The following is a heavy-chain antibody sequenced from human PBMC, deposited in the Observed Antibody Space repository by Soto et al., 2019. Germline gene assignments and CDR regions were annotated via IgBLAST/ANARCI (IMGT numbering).Heavy chain of an antibody. CDR1: GGSVSSSNW. D-gene: IGHD3-22*01. CDR2: IYHSGTT. CDR3: ARDDSSGYHGLFDP. V-gene: IGHV4-4*02. Sequence: SETLSLTCTVSGGSVSSSNWWSWVRQPPGKGLEWIGEIYHSGTTNYNPSLKSRVTISVDKSKNQFSLKLSSVTAADTAVYYCARDDSSGYHGLFDPWGQGNLVTVSS. J-gene: IGHJ5*02.